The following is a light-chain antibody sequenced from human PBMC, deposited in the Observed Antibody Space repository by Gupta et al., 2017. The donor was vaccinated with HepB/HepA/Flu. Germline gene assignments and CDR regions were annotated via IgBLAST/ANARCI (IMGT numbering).Light chain of an antibody. J-gene: IGLJ1*01. CDR1: SDSIATNY. V-gene: IGLV6-57*03. CDR3: QSYDSSNV. Sequence: NFMLTQPHSVSDSPGKTVTISCTRSSDSIATNYVQWYQQRPGSGPTTVIYEDNRRPSVVPDRFSGSFDSSSTSASLTISGLKTEDESDYSCQSYDSSNVFGTGTKVTVL. CDR2: EDN.